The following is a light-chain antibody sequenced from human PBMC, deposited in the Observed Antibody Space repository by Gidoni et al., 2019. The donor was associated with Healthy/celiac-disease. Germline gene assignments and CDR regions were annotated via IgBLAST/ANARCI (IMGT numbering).Light chain of an antibody. CDR2: AAS. Sequence: AIQMTQSPSSLSASVGDRVTITCRASQGIRDDLGWYQQKPGKAPKLLIYAASSLQSGVPSRFSGSGSGTDFTLTISSLQPEDFATYYCLQDYNYSFTFGQGTKLEIK. CDR3: LQDYNYSFT. CDR1: QGIRDD. V-gene: IGKV1-6*01. J-gene: IGKJ2*01.